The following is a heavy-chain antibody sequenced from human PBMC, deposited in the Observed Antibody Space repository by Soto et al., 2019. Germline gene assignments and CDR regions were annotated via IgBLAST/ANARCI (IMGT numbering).Heavy chain of an antibody. Sequence: SVKVSCKASGGTFSTYAISWVRQAPGQGLEWMGGIIPIFGTAKYAQKFQGRVTITADESTSTAYMELSSLRSEDTAVYYCAREIFGVIISGGRDAFDIWGKGTMVTVSS. J-gene: IGHJ3*02. D-gene: IGHD3-3*01. CDR2: IIPIFGTA. CDR1: GGTFSTYA. V-gene: IGHV1-69*13. CDR3: AREIFGVIISGGRDAFDI.